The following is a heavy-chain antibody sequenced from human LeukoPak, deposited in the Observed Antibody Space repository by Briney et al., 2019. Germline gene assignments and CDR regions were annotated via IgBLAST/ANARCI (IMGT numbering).Heavy chain of an antibody. Sequence: GGSLRLSCAASGFTFTNYAMSWVRQAHGKGLEWVSGISGSGDSTNYADSVKGRFTISRDNSKNTLYLQVNSLRAEDTAVYYCAKGASPGIAAAGAGFLFDYWGQGTLVTVSS. CDR3: AKGASPGIAAAGAGFLFDY. D-gene: IGHD6-13*01. J-gene: IGHJ4*02. V-gene: IGHV3-23*01. CDR2: ISGSGDST. CDR1: GFTFTNYA.